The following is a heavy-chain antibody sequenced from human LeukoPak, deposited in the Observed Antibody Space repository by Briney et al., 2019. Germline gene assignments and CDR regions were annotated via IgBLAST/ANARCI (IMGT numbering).Heavy chain of an antibody. J-gene: IGHJ4*02. CDR2: ISSSSSYI. CDR3: ARGPSSRLWTYYFDY. D-gene: IGHD3/OR15-3a*01. CDR1: GFAFSTFG. Sequence: RGSLSPSCAVSGFAFSTFGIQCGRHPPGRGLEWVSSISSSSSYIYYAESVKGRLTITRDNARNSLYLQMNSLGAEDTAVYYCARGPSSRLWTYYFDYWGQGTLVTVSS. V-gene: IGHV3-21*01.